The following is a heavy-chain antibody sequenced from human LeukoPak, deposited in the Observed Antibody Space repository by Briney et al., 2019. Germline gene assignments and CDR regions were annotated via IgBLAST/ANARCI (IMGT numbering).Heavy chain of an antibody. J-gene: IGHJ4*02. V-gene: IGHV4-31*03. CDR2: IYYSGTT. CDR1: GDSLDSGGYY. Sequence: SQTLSLTCTVSGDSLDSGGYYWNWIRQHPWKGLEWIGYIYYSGTTYYNPSLKSRITMSVDMSKSQFSLRVSPVTAADTAVYYCARSEGSWSFDNWGRGTLVTVSS. CDR3: ARSEGSWSFDN. D-gene: IGHD2-8*02.